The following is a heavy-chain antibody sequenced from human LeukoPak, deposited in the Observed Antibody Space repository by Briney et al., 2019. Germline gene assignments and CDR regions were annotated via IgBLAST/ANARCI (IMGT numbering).Heavy chain of an antibody. CDR2: IISSGAGT. CDR3: AKRSGNSGGYFDY. CDR1: GFTFSSYA. V-gene: IGHV3-23*01. Sequence: GGSLRLSCAASGFTFSSYAMSWVRQAPGRGLEWVSTIISSGAGTSVDSVKGRFTISRDNSKNTLYLQMNSLRAEDTAVYYCAKRSGNSGGYFDYWGQGTLVTVSS. D-gene: IGHD4-23*01. J-gene: IGHJ4*02.